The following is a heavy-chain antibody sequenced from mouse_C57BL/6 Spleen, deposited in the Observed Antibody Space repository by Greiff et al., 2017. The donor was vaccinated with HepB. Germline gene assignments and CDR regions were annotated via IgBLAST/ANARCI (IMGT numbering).Heavy chain of an antibody. D-gene: IGHD2-4*01. CDR1: GFTFSSYA. V-gene: IGHV5-4*01. CDR2: ISDGGSYT. J-gene: IGHJ2*01. CDR3: ARGITTGYFDY. Sequence: DVHLVESGGGLVKPGGSLKLSCAASGFTFSSYAMSWVRQTPEKRLEWVATISDGGSYTYYPDNVKGRFTISRDNAKNNLYLQMSHLKSEDTAMYYCARGITTGYFDYWGQGTTLTVSS.